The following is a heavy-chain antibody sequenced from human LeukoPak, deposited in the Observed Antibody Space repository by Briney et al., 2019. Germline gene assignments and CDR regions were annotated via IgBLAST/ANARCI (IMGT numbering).Heavy chain of an antibody. CDR1: GGSISSSSYY. D-gene: IGHD3-9*01. V-gene: IGHV4-39*07. CDR3: ATWGETGDYVVHAFDI. J-gene: IGHJ3*02. Sequence: SETMSLTCTVSGGSISSSSYYWGWIRQPPGKGLEWIGSIYYSGSTYYNPSLKSRVTISVDTSKNQFSLKVNSVSAPDTAMYYCATWGETGDYVVHAFDIWGQGAMVTVSS. CDR2: IYYSGST.